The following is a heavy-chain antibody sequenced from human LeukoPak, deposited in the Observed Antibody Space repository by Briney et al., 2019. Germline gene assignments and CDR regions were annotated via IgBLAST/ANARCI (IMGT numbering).Heavy chain of an antibody. V-gene: IGHV4-38-2*02. J-gene: IGHJ6*03. CDR3: AREAPLWSGSNYYYYMDV. Sequence: SETLSLTCTVSGYSISSGYYWGWIRQPPGKGLEWIGSIYHSGSTYYNPSLKSRVTITVDTSKSQFSLKLSSVTAADTAVYYCAREAPLWSGSNYYYYMDVWGKGTTVTVSS. CDR2: IYHSGST. CDR1: GYSISSGYY. D-gene: IGHD3-3*01.